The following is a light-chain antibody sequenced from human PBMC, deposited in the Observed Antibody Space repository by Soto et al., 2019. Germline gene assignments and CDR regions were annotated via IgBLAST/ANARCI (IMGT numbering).Light chain of an antibody. Sequence: EIVLTQSPDTLSLSPGERVTLSCRASQTVGTSLAWYQQKPGQAPRLLIYDASKRATGIPARFSGGGSGTDCTLIISSLEPEDSAVYYCRQGSSWPLTFGGGTRVDLK. CDR3: RQGSSWPLT. J-gene: IGKJ4*01. CDR2: DAS. V-gene: IGKV3-11*01. CDR1: QTVGTS.